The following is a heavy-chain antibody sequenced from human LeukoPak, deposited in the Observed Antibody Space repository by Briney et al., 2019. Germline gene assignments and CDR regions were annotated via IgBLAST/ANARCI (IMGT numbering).Heavy chain of an antibody. D-gene: IGHD6-13*01. CDR2: INPSDGGT. J-gene: IGHJ4*02. CDR1: GYTFTSYY. CDR3: ARDSGIAAAGINDY. Sequence: GASVKVSCKASGYTFTSYYMHWVRQAPGQGLEWMGIINPSDGGTSYAQKFQGRVTMTRDTSTSTVYMELSSLRSDDTAVYYCARDSGIAAAGINDYWGQGTLVTVSS. V-gene: IGHV1-46*01.